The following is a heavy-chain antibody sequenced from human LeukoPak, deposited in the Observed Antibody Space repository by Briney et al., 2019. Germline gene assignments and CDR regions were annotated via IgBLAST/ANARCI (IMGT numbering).Heavy chain of an antibody. D-gene: IGHD3-10*01. CDR2: INPSGGST. CDR3: ARDRSGLPITMVFGIEIDP. V-gene: IGHV1-46*01. J-gene: IGHJ5*02. Sequence: ASVKVSCKASGYTFTSYYMHWVRQAPGQGLEWMGIINPSGGSTSYAQKFQGRVTMTRDTSTSTVYVERSSLRSEDTAVYYCARDRSGLPITMVFGIEIDPWGQGTLVTVSS. CDR1: GYTFTSYY.